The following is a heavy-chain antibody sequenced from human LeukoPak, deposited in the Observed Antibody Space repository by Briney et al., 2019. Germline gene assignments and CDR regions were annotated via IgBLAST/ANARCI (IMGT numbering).Heavy chain of an antibody. CDR1: GFTFSDHY. D-gene: IGHD6-19*01. V-gene: IGHV3-23*01. CDR3: AKRSPGIAVAGPFDY. Sequence: PGGSLRLSCAVSGFTFSDHYVSWIRQAPGKGLEWVSAISGSGGSTYYADSVKGRFTISRDNSKNTLYLQMNSLRAEDTAVYYCAKRSPGIAVAGPFDYWGQGTLVTVSS. J-gene: IGHJ4*02. CDR2: ISGSGGST.